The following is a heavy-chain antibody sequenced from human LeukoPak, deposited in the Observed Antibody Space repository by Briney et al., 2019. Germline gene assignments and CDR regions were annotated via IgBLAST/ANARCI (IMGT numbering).Heavy chain of an antibody. CDR3: ARDTWPQYHFDY. CDR1: GGSVSSGNYY. D-gene: IGHD2/OR15-2a*01. V-gene: IGHV4-61*02. Sequence: SETLSLTCTVSGGSVSSGNYYWSWIRQPAGKGLEWIGRIQTSGSTNYNPSLKSRVTISLDASKNQFSLKLSSVTAADTAVYYCARDTWPQYHFDYWGRGTRVAVSS. CDR2: IQTSGST. J-gene: IGHJ4*02.